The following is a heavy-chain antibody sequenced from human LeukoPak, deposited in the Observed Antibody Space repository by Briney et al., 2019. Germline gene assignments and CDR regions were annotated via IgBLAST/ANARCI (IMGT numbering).Heavy chain of an antibody. CDR1: GYTFTSYG. Sequence: ASVKVSCKASGYTFTSYGISWVRQAPGQGLEWMGWISAYNGNTNYAQKLQGRVTMTIDTSTGTAYMELRSLRSDDTAVYYCARVTNEEINWEGDYYYYYGMDVWGQGTTVTVSS. CDR3: ARVTNEEINWEGDYYYYYGMDV. V-gene: IGHV1-18*01. CDR2: ISAYNGNT. D-gene: IGHD7-27*01. J-gene: IGHJ6*02.